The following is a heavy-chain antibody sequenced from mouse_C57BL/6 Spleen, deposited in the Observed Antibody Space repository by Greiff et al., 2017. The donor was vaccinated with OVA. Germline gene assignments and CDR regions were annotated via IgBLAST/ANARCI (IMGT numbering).Heavy chain of an antibody. CDR1: GYTFTSYW. CDR2: IDPSDSYT. CDR3: ARRIYYDYDGGRAMDY. Sequence: VQLQQPGAELVMPGASVKLSCKASGYTFTSYWMHWVKQRPGQGLEWIGEIDPSDSYTNYNQKFKGKSTLTVDKSSSTAYMQLSSLTSEDSAVYYCARRIYYDYDGGRAMDYWGQGTSVTVSS. D-gene: IGHD2-4*01. V-gene: IGHV1-69*01. J-gene: IGHJ4*01.